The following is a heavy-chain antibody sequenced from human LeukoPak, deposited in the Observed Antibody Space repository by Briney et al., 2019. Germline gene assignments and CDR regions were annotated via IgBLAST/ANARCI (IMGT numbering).Heavy chain of an antibody. V-gene: IGHV3-7*03. J-gene: IGHJ3*02. CDR1: GFSFTSSW. D-gene: IGHD2-2*03. Sequence: GGSLRLSCSASGFSFTSSWMTWVRQAPGKGLEWVAHIQPDGIEKHYVDSVKGRFTISRDNAKNSLYLQMNSLRAEDTAVYYCARAMDIVVVPAAMSGAFDIWGQGTMVTVSS. CDR3: ARAMDIVVVPAAMSGAFDI. CDR2: IQPDGIEK.